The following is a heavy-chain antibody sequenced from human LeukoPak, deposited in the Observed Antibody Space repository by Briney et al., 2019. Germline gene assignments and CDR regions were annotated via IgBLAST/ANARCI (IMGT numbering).Heavy chain of an antibody. J-gene: IGHJ4*02. CDR3: AREGDYDFWSGYYSASYLCY. D-gene: IGHD3-3*01. CDR2: ISSSSSYI. Sequence: GGSLRLSCAASGFTFDDYGMNWVRQAPGKGLEWVSSISSSSSYIYYADSVKGRFTISRDNAKNSLYLQMNSLRAEDTAVYYCAREGDYDFWSGYYSASYLCYWGQGTLVTVSS. CDR1: GFTFDDYG. V-gene: IGHV3-21*01.